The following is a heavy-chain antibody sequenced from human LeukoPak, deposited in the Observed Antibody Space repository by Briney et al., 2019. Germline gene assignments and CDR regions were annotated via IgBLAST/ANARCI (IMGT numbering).Heavy chain of an antibody. V-gene: IGHV3-21*01. CDR2: ISSSSSYI. Sequence: PGGSLRLSCAASGFTFSSYSMNWVRQAPGKGLERVSSISSSSSYIYYADSVKGRFTISRDNAKNSLYLQMNSLRAEDTAVYYCAREDSTYYYDSSGQRRAFDIWGQGTMVTVSS. J-gene: IGHJ3*02. CDR3: AREDSTYYYDSSGQRRAFDI. D-gene: IGHD3-22*01. CDR1: GFTFSSYS.